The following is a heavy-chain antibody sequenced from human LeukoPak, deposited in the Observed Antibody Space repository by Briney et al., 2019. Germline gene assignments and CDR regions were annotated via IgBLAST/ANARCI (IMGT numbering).Heavy chain of an antibody. CDR1: GLNFDDSA. CDR2: ISADGGST. Sequence: GGSLRLSCVASGLNFDDSAMHWVRQAPGKGLEWVSLISADGGSTFSADSVKGRFSISRDNRKNSLYLQMNSLRSEDTAMYYCAKESGEFDYWGQGTLVAVSS. V-gene: IGHV3-43*02. CDR3: AKESGEFDY. J-gene: IGHJ4*02.